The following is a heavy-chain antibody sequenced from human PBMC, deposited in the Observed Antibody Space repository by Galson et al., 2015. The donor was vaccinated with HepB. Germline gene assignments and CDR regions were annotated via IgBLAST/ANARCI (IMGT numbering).Heavy chain of an antibody. Sequence: SETLSLTCIVSGGSINISTYYWGWIRQPPGKGLEWIGSISYSGTTYYNPSLRCRVTISLETSRNQFSLKVNSVTAADTALYYCARVGHNWNSRVPDWFDPWGQGTLVVVSS. J-gene: IGHJ5*02. V-gene: IGHV4-39*07. D-gene: IGHD1-7*01. CDR3: ARVGHNWNSRVPDWFDP. CDR2: ISYSGTT. CDR1: GGSINISTYY.